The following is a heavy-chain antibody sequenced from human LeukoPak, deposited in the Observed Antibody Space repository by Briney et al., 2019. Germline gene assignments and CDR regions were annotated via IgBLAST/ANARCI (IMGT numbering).Heavy chain of an antibody. Sequence: RSSETLSLTCTVSGGSISSGSYYWSWIRQPAGKGLEWIGRIYTSGSTNYNPSLKSRVTISVDTSKNQFSPKLSSVTAADTAVYYCAREGDLGSSGWDWYFDLWGRGTLVTVSS. J-gene: IGHJ2*01. V-gene: IGHV4-61*02. CDR2: IYTSGST. D-gene: IGHD6-19*01. CDR1: GGSISSGSYY. CDR3: AREGDLGSSGWDWYFDL.